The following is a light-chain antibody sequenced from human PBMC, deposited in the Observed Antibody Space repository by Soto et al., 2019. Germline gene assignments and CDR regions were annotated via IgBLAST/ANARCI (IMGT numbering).Light chain of an antibody. J-gene: IGLJ3*02. Sequence: QAVVTQEPSVTVSPGETVALTCGSTTGPVTSGHYPYWLQQKLGQAPRTLISDTTIRYAWTPARFSGSLLGDKAALTLSGAQPEDEADYYCFLSYSGAWVFGGGTKLTVL. V-gene: IGLV7-46*01. CDR2: DTT. CDR3: FLSYSGAWV. CDR1: TGPVTSGHY.